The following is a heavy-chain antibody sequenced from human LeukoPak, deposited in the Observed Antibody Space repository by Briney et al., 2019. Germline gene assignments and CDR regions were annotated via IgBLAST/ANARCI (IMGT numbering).Heavy chain of an antibody. CDR3: AKDLQAYFDWLSYFDY. D-gene: IGHD3-9*01. CDR2: IRYDGSNK. V-gene: IGHV3-30*02. CDR1: GFTFGSYG. Sequence: GGSLRLSCAASGFTFGSYGMHWVRQAPGKGLEWVAFIRYDGSNKYYADSVKGRFTISRDNSKNTVYLQMNSLRAEDTAVYYCAKDLQAYFDWLSYFDYWGQGTLVTVSS. J-gene: IGHJ4*02.